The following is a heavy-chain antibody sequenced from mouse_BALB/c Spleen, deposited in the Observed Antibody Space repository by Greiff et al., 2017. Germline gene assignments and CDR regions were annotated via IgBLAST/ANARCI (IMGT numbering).Heavy chain of an antibody. Sequence: EVQGVESGGGLVKPGGSLKLSCAASGFTFSDYYMYWVRQTPEKRLEWVATISDGGSYTYYPDSVKGRFTISRDNAKNNLYLQMSSLKSEDTAMYYCARDRAYYRYDDWYFDVWGAGTTVTVSS. CDR1: GFTFSDYY. V-gene: IGHV5-4*02. D-gene: IGHD2-14*01. CDR3: ARDRAYYRYDDWYFDV. CDR2: ISDGGSYT. J-gene: IGHJ1*01.